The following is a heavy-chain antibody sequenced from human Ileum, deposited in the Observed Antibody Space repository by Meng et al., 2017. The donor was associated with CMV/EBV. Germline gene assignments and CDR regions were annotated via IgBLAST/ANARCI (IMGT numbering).Heavy chain of an antibody. D-gene: IGHD1-1*01. CDR3: ARNEDGYFDY. V-gene: IGHV4-61*02. CDR2: FYTRGST. Sequence: QVQLQDSGPGLVKPSGTLCRTCTVSGDSISSGNYYWSWIRQPAGKGLEWIGRFYTRGSTHYNASLKSRVTISVDTSKNQFSLQLTSVTGADTAVYYCARNEDGYFDYWGQGILVTVSS. CDR1: GDSISSGNYY. J-gene: IGHJ4*02.